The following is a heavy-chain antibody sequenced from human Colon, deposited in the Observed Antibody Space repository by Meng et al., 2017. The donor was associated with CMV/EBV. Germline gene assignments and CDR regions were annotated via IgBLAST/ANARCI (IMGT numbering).Heavy chain of an antibody. Sequence: GESLKISCAVSGFTFSNYAMNWVRQAPGKGLEWVSVIYGGGSSTYYADSVKGRFTISRDNSKNTLYLQMNSLRAEDTAVYYCAKDRPGYSSGWYWDNWFDPWGQGTLVTVSS. J-gene: IGHJ5*02. CDR2: IYGGGSST. D-gene: IGHD6-19*01. V-gene: IGHV3-23*03. CDR3: AKDRPGYSSGWYWDNWFDP. CDR1: GFTFSNYA.